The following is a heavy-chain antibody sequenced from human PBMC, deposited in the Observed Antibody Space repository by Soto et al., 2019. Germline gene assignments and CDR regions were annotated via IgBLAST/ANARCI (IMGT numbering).Heavy chain of an antibody. CDR1: SYSISSGYY. J-gene: IGHJ6*02. CDR2: VYHSGTT. CDR3: ARDLGLAVVAAVIKYYGMDV. Sequence: SETLSLTCDVSSYSISSGYYWGWIRQPPGKGLEWIGSVYHSGTTYYNPSLKSRVTIAVDTSKNQFSLNLRSVTAADTAVYYCARDLGLAVVAAVIKYYGMDVWGQGTTVTVSS. V-gene: IGHV4-38-2*01. D-gene: IGHD2-2*02.